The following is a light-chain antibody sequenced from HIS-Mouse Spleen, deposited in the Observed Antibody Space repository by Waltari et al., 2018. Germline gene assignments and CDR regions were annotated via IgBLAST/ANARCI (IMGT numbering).Light chain of an antibody. V-gene: IGKV3D-20*02. CDR1: QSVSSSY. J-gene: IGKJ4*01. Sequence: EIVLTQSPGTLSLSPGERATLSCRASQSVSSSYLAWYQQKPGQAPRLLIYGASSRATGIPDRFSGSGSGTDFTLTISRLEPEDSAVYYCQQRSNWPLTFGGGTKVEIK. CDR2: GAS. CDR3: QQRSNWPLT.